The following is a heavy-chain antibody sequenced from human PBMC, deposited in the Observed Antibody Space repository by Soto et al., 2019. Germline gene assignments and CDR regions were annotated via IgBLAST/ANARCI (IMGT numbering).Heavy chain of an antibody. Sequence: SETLSLTCTVSSGSISSYYWSWIRQPPGKGLEWIGYIYYSGSTNYNPSLKSRVTISVDTSKNQFSLKLSSVTAADTAVYYCARGTGTTRPHFDYWGQGTLVTVSS. D-gene: IGHD1-1*01. CDR1: SGSISSYY. CDR2: IYYSGST. J-gene: IGHJ4*02. V-gene: IGHV4-59*01. CDR3: ARGTGTTRPHFDY.